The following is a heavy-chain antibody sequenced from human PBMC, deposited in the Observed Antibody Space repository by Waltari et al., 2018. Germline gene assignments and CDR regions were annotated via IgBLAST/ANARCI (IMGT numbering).Heavy chain of an antibody. V-gene: IGHV3-7*01. CDR1: GFTVSSYW. CDR2: IKHDGSEK. Sequence: EVQLVESGGGLVRPGGSLGLSCAASGFTVSSYWMTWVRQAPGKGLYWVAQIKHDGSEKYYVDSVKGRFTISRDNAKNSLYLQMNSLRAEDTAVFYCARGGAYSGGDYWGQGTLVTVSS. J-gene: IGHJ4*02. D-gene: IGHD2-15*01. CDR3: ARGGAYSGGDY.